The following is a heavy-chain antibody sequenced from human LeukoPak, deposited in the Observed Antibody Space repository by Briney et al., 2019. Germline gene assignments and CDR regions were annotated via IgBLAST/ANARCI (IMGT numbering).Heavy chain of an antibody. V-gene: IGHV3-30*02. CDR2: IRYDGSNK. Sequence: LTGGPLRLSCAASGFTFRTYGMHWVRQAPGKGLEWVAFIRYDGSNKYYADSVKGRFTISRDNSKNTLYLEMNSLRAEDTAVYYCATFYSGNNYYYYYMDVWGKGTTVTISS. CDR3: ATFYSGNNYYYYYMDV. D-gene: IGHD1-26*01. CDR1: GFTFRTYG. J-gene: IGHJ6*03.